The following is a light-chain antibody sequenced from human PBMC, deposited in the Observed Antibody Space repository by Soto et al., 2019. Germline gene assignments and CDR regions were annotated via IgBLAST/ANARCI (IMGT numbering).Light chain of an antibody. Sequence: EIVMTQSPATLAVSPGDTATLSCRASQSLGGNLAWYQQKPGQGPRLLIFRASNRATGIPDRFSGSGSGTDFTLTISRLEPEDFAVYYCQQYDSSPPITFGQGTRLEIK. CDR2: RAS. J-gene: IGKJ5*01. CDR3: QQYDSSPPIT. CDR1: QSLGGN. V-gene: IGKV3-20*01.